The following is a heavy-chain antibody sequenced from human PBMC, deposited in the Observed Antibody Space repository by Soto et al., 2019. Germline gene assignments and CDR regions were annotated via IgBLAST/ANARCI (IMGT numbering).Heavy chain of an antibody. V-gene: IGHV1-69*13. D-gene: IGHD5-18*01. J-gene: IGHJ4*02. CDR1: GGTFSSYA. Sequence: SVKVSCKASGGTFSSYAISWVRQAPGQGLEWMGGIIPIFGTANYAQKFQGRVTITADESTSTAYMELSSLRSEDTAVYYCAGLDTAMVRDFDYWGQGTLVTVSS. CDR3: AGLDTAMVRDFDY. CDR2: IIPIFGTA.